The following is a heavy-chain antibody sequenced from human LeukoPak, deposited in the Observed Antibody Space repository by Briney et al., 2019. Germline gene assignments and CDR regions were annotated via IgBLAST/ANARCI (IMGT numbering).Heavy chain of an antibody. Sequence: PGGSLRLSCAASGFTVSSNYMTWVRQAPGKGLEWVSLLYSGGNTYYADSVKGRFTISRDNSKNTLFLQMTSLRAEDTAVYYCARARVRDAYNDAFDIWGQGTMVTVSS. CDR1: GFTVSSNY. D-gene: IGHD5-24*01. J-gene: IGHJ3*02. V-gene: IGHV3-66*01. CDR2: LYSGGNT. CDR3: ARARVRDAYNDAFDI.